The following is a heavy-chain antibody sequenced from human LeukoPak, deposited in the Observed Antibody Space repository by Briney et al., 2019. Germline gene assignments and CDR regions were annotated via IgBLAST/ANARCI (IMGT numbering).Heavy chain of an antibody. CDR2: IYYSGST. Sequence: NSSETLSLTCTVSGGSISSYYWSWIRQPPGKGLEWIGYIYYSGSTNYNPSLKSRVTISVDTSKNQFSLKLSSVTAADTAVYYCARASQPTRYCSSTSCYSLGSYFDLWGRGTLVTVSS. J-gene: IGHJ2*01. D-gene: IGHD2-2*02. V-gene: IGHV4-59*01. CDR1: GGSISSYY. CDR3: ARASQPTRYCSSTSCYSLGSYFDL.